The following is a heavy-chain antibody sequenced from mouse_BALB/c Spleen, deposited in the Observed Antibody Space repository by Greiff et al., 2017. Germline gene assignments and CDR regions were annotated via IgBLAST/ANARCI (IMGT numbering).Heavy chain of an antibody. CDR3: ARGGYANYYAMDY. CDR1: GYTFSSYW. CDR2: ILPGSGST. J-gene: IGHJ4*01. Sequence: QVQLQQSGAELMKPGASVKISCKASGYTFSSYWIEWVKQRPGHGLEWIGEILPGSGSTNYNEKFKGKATLTADTSSNTAYMQLSSLTSEDSAVYYCARGGYANYYAMDYWGQGTSVTVSS. V-gene: IGHV1-9*01. D-gene: IGHD3-1*01.